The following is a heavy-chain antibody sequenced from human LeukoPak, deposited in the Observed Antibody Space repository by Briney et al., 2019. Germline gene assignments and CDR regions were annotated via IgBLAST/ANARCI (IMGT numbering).Heavy chain of an antibody. Sequence: SETLSLTCTVSGGSISSHYWSWIRQPPGKGLEWIGYIYYSGSTNYNPYLKSRVTISVDTSKNQFSLKLSSVTAADTAVYYCATGPEYSSSEGWFDPWGQGTLVTVSS. CDR3: ATGPEYSSSEGWFDP. J-gene: IGHJ5*02. CDR2: IYYSGST. D-gene: IGHD6-6*01. CDR1: GGSISSHY. V-gene: IGHV4-59*11.